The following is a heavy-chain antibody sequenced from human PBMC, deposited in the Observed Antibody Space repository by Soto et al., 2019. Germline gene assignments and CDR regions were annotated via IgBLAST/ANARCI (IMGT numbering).Heavy chain of an antibody. CDR1: GFTFSSYV. CDR3: AKGGQQLVRTNFYYYYGMDV. V-gene: IGHV3-23*01. J-gene: IGHJ6*02. Sequence: GGSLRLSCAASGFTFSSYVISWGRQAPGKGLEWVSSISGSGDSTYYADSVKGRFTISRDNSKNTLSLQMNSLRAEDTAVYYCAKGGQQLVRTNFYYYYGMDVWGQGTTVTVSS. D-gene: IGHD6-6*01. CDR2: ISGSGDST.